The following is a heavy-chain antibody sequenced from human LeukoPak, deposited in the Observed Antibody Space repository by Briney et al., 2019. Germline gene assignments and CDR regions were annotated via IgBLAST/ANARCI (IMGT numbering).Heavy chain of an antibody. J-gene: IGHJ5*02. V-gene: IGHV4-61*01. CDR3: ARDLNWNAGQFDP. CDR2: IYYSGST. D-gene: IGHD1-1*01. Sequence: PSETLSLTCTVSGGSVSSGSYYWSWIRQPPGTGLEWIGYIYYSGSTNYNPSLKGRVTISVDTSENQFSLKLSSVTAADTAVYYCARDLNWNAGQFDPWGQGTLVTVSS. CDR1: GGSVSSGSYY.